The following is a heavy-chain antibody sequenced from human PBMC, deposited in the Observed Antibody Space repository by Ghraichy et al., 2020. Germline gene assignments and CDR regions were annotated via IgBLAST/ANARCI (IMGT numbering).Heavy chain of an antibody. J-gene: IGHJ4*02. D-gene: IGHD6-13*01. Sequence: ASVQVSCKASGYTFTSYGISWVRQAPGQGLEWMGWISAYNGNTNYAQKLQGRVTMTTDTSTSTAYMELRSLRSDDTAVYYCARDRLPNMYSSSWYPFDYWGQGTLVTVSS. CDR2: ISAYNGNT. CDR3: ARDRLPNMYSSSWYPFDY. V-gene: IGHV1-18*01. CDR1: GYTFTSYG.